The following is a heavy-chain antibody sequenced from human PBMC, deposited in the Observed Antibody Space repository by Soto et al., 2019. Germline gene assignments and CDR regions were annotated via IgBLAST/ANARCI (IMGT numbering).Heavy chain of an antibody. V-gene: IGHV1-69*01. J-gene: IGHJ4*01. CDR3: ARDGGRHSGGIDY. Sequence: VQLVQSGAEVKKPGSSVKVSCKASGGTFSSYSINWVRQAPGQGLEWMGEIIPIFGTANYAQKFQGRVTITADESTSPAYMELSSLRSEDTAVYYCARDGGRHSGGIDYWGHGTLVTVSS. CDR2: IIPIFGTA. CDR1: GGTFSSYS. D-gene: IGHD1-26*01.